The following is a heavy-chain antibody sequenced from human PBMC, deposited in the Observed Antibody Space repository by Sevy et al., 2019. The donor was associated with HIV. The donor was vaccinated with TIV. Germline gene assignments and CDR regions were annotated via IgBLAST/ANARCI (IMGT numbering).Heavy chain of an antibody. J-gene: IGHJ4*02. Sequence: GGSLRLSCAAPGFTFSNYGMHWVRQAPGKGLEWVAVIWNDGSNKYYADSVKGRFTISRDNSKNTLYLQMNSLRVEDTAVYFCARGGDLKDRSAKRDFDYWGQGALVNVSS. CDR2: IWNDGSNK. CDR3: ARGGDLKDRSAKRDFDY. CDR1: GFTFSNYG. V-gene: IGHV3-33*01. D-gene: IGHD2-21*02.